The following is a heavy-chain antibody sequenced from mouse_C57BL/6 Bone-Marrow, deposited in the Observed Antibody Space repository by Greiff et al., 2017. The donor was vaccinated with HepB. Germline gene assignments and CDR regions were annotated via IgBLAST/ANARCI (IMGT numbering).Heavy chain of an antibody. CDR1: GFNIKDYY. CDR2: IDPEDGET. D-gene: IGHD2-3*01. Sequence: EVMLVESGAELVKPGASVKLSCTASGFNIKDYYMHWVKQRTEQGLEWIGRIDPEDGETKYAPKFQGKATITADTSSNTAYLQLSSLTSEDTAVYYCAWIYDGYYGYAMDYWGQGTSVTVSS. V-gene: IGHV14-2*01. J-gene: IGHJ4*01. CDR3: AWIYDGYYGYAMDY.